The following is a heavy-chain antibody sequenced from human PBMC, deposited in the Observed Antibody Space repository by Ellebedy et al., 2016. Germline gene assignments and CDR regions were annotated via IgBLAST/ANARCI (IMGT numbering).Heavy chain of an antibody. CDR1: GGSMSSFW. CDR3: ARHVASSSSGSHFDS. D-gene: IGHD3-10*01. CDR2: IYSSGTT. J-gene: IGHJ4*02. Sequence: SETLSLXXTVSGGSMSSFWWHWIRQTPGKGLEWIGYIYSSGTTNYNPSLESRVTISVDTSKNQFSLRLNSVTAADTALYFCARHVASSSSGSHFDSWGQGTLVTVSS. V-gene: IGHV4-59*08.